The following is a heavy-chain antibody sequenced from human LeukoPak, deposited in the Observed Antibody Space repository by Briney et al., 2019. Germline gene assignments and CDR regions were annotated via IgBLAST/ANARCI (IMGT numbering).Heavy chain of an antibody. CDR2: IYYSGST. D-gene: IGHD6-19*01. Sequence: SETLSLTCTVSGGSISSSSYYWGWIRQPPGKGLEWIGSIYYSGSTYYNPSLKSRVTLLVDTSKNQFSLKLSSVTAADTAVYYCARDVSGVAGSAFDIWGQGTMVTVSS. J-gene: IGHJ3*02. V-gene: IGHV4-39*07. CDR3: ARDVSGVAGSAFDI. CDR1: GGSISSSSYY.